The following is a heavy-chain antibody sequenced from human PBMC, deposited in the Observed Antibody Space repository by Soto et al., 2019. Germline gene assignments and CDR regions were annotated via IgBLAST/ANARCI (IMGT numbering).Heavy chain of an antibody. J-gene: IGHJ4*02. Sequence: ASVKVSCKASGYTFSNYGITWVRQAPGQGLEWMGWISAYNGNTKYAQKLQGRVTMTTDTSTSTAYMELRSLRSDDTAVYYCARDSPPVDYWGQGTLVTVSS. CDR3: ARDSPPVDY. CDR2: ISAYNGNT. CDR1: GYTFSNYG. V-gene: IGHV1-18*01.